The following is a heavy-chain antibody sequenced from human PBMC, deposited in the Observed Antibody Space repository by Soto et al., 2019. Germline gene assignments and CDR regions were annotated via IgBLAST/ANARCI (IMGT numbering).Heavy chain of an antibody. J-gene: IGHJ6*02. Sequence: SETLSLTCTVSGGSISSYYWSWIRQPAGKGLEWIGRIYTSGSTNYNPSLKSRVTMSVDTSKNQLSLKLSSVTAADTAVYYCARSYSIAARSLYYYGMDVWGQGTTVTVSS. CDR2: IYTSGST. V-gene: IGHV4-4*07. CDR3: ARSYSIAARSLYYYGMDV. D-gene: IGHD6-6*01. CDR1: GGSISSYY.